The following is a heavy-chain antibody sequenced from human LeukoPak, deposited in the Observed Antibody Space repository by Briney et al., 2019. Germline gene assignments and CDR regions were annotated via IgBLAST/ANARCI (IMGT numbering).Heavy chain of an antibody. J-gene: IGHJ3*02. CDR3: ARRVAHGTDSSDI. CDR1: GGSIASSAYY. V-gene: IGHV4-39*01. CDR2: LYYTGST. Sequence: PSETLSLTCTVSGGSIASSAYYWGWIRQPPGKGLEWIGSLYYTGSTNYNPSLKSRVTLFVDASKNQFSLKVTSVTAADTAVYYCARRVAHGTDSSDIWGQGTMVTVSS. D-gene: IGHD3-3*01.